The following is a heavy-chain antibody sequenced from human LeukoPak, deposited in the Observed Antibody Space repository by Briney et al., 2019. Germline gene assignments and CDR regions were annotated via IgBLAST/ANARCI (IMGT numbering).Heavy chain of an antibody. Sequence: GGSLRLSCAASGCTFEDYGMSWVRQAPGKGLEWVSGINWNGGSTGYADCVKGRFTISRDNAKNSLYLQMNSLRAEDTAFYYCARGYSSGWLYDYWGQGTLVTVSS. V-gene: IGHV3-20*04. CDR2: INWNGGST. D-gene: IGHD6-19*01. CDR3: ARGYSSGWLYDY. CDR1: GCTFEDYG. J-gene: IGHJ4*02.